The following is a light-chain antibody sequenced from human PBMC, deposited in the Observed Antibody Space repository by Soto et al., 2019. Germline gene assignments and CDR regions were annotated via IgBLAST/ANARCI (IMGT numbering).Light chain of an antibody. J-gene: IGKJ1*01. CDR3: LQVFNFPRA. V-gene: IGKV1-6*02. CDR1: QDIGND. CDR2: AAS. Sequence: AIQMTQSPSSLAGSVGDRLTITCRASQDIGNDLGWYQQKPGKAPKLLIYAASSLQSGVSSRFSGSGSGPEFTLTISSLQPEDFATYYCLQVFNFPRAFGQGTKVDIK.